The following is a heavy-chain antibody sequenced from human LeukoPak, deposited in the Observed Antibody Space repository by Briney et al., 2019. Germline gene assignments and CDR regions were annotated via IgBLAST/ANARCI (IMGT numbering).Heavy chain of an antibody. J-gene: IGHJ4*02. CDR3: ARGRPVDY. Sequence: GSLRLSCAASGFTFSTHNMNWVRQAPGKGLEWVSYISSSSSSIYYADSLKGRFTISRDNAKNSLYLQMNSLRVEDTAVYYCARGRPVDYWGQGTLVTVSS. CDR2: ISSSSSSI. V-gene: IGHV3-48*01. CDR1: GFTFSTHN.